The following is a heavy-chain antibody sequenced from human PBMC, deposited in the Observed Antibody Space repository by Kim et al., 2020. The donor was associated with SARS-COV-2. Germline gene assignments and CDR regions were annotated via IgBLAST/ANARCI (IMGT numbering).Heavy chain of an antibody. CDR3: ARDPYGGDLFYYYYGMDV. D-gene: IGHD2-21*01. CDR2: ISSSSYI. Sequence: GGSLRLSCAASGFTFSSYSMNWVRQAPGKGLEWVSSISSSSYIYYADSVKGRFTISRDNAKNSLYLQRNSLRAEDTAVYYCARDPYGGDLFYYYYGMDVWGQGTTVTVSS. CDR1: GFTFSSYS. J-gene: IGHJ6*02. V-gene: IGHV3-21*01.